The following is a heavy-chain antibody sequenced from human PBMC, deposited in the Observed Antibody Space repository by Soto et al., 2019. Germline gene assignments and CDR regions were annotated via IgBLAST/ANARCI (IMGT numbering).Heavy chain of an antibody. CDR3: ARDIAVAGPDAFDI. CDR1: GFIFSNYV. V-gene: IGHV3-23*01. D-gene: IGHD6-19*01. J-gene: IGHJ3*02. CDR2: ISGSGGST. Sequence: GGSLRLSCAASGFIFSNYVMSWVRQAPGKGLEWVSAISGSGGSTYYADSVKGRFTISRDNSKNTLYLQMNSLRAEDTAVYYCARDIAVAGPDAFDIWGQGTMVTVSS.